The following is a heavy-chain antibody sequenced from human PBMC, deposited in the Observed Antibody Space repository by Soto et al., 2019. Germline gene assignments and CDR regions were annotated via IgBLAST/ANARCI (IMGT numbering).Heavy chain of an antibody. CDR1: GGSFRRYA. D-gene: IGHD1-26*01. V-gene: IGHV1-69*01. J-gene: IGHJ3*02. CDR3: ASRERVYAFDI. Sequence: QVLLVQSGAEVKKPGSSVKVSCKVSGGSFRRYAISWVRQAPGQGLEWMGGIIPILGSPNYAQKFQDRVTIIADESTSTTYMELSSLRSEDAAVYYCASRERVYAFDIWGQGTMVTVSS. CDR2: IIPILGSP.